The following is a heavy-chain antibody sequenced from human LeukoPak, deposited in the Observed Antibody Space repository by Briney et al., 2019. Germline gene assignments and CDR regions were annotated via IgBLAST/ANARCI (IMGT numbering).Heavy chain of an antibody. CDR3: ARGITGTFNDAFDI. V-gene: IGHV4-59*11. CDR2: IYYSGST. CDR1: GGSISSHY. D-gene: IGHD1-7*01. J-gene: IGHJ3*02. Sequence: SETLSLTCTVSGGSISSHYWSWIRQPPGKGLEWIGYIYYSGSTNYNPSLKSRVTISVDTSKNQFSLKLSSVIAADTAVYYCARGITGTFNDAFDIWGQGTMVTVSS.